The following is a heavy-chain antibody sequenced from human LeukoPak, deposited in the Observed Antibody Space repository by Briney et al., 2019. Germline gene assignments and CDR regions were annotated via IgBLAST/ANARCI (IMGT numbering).Heavy chain of an antibody. CDR3: ARERGYSLNY. V-gene: IGHV3-74*01. Sequence: PGGSMRLSCAASGFTFSSYCMHWVRQAPGKGLVWVSRINSDGSSTSYVDSVKGRFTISRDNAKNTLYLQMNSLRAEDTAVYYCARERGYSLNYWGQGTLVTVSS. CDR1: GFTFSSYC. CDR2: INSDGSST. D-gene: IGHD5-18*01. J-gene: IGHJ4*02.